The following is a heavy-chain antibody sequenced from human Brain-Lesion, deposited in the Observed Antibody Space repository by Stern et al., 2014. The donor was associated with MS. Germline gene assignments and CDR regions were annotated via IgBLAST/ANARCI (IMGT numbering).Heavy chain of an antibody. CDR3: ARDITGSSAYFAY. Sequence: VQLVQSGGDLVQPGRSLRLSCAAFGFTFDDYAMHWVRQGPGKGLELVAGISWNSGTIGYADSVKGRFTTSRDNAYSSLYLQMNILRPEDTALYYCARDITGSSAYFAYWGQGTLVTVSS. CDR2: ISWNSGTI. D-gene: IGHD1-14*01. V-gene: IGHV3-9*01. CDR1: GFTFDDYA. J-gene: IGHJ4*02.